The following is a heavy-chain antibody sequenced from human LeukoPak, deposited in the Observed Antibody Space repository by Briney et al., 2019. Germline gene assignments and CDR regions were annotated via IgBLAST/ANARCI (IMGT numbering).Heavy chain of an antibody. Sequence: GGSLRLSCAASGFTFSNYGMHWVRQAPGKGLGWVAFIRYDGNLKYYADSVKGRFTISRDNSRNTLYLHMNSLGAEDTALYYCAKDDRLISFGDWGLGTLVTVSS. V-gene: IGHV3-30*02. CDR2: IRYDGNLK. J-gene: IGHJ4*02. D-gene: IGHD3-10*01. CDR1: GFTFSNYG. CDR3: AKDDRLISFGD.